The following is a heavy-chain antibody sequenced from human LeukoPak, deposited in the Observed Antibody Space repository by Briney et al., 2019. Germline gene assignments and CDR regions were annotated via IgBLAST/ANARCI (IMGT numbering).Heavy chain of an antibody. Sequence: GSLRLSCAASGFLVRSNYMSWVRQAPGKGLEWVSVFYSGGRTSYADSVKGRFIISGDNSKNTIYLQMNSLRAEDTAVYYCARAPMDVVIVLDAFDVWGQGTMVTVSS. CDR3: ARAPMDVVIVLDAFDV. CDR2: FYSGGRT. V-gene: IGHV3-66*01. D-gene: IGHD2-2*03. J-gene: IGHJ3*01. CDR1: GFLVRSNY.